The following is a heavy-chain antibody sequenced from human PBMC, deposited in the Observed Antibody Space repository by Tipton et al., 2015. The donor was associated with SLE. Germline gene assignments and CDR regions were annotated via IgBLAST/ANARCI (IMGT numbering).Heavy chain of an antibody. D-gene: IGHD1-1*01. V-gene: IGHV4-59*11. CDR2: IFFSGNN. Sequence: TLSLTCSVSGAPICRHYWTWIRQPPGKGPEWIGYIFFSGNNKYNPSLNSRITMSIDASKDQFSLRLTSVTAADTAIYYCARSTNWNSAAYYFDLWGQGTLVTVSS. CDR3: ARSTNWNSAAYYFDL. J-gene: IGHJ4*02. CDR1: GAPICRHY.